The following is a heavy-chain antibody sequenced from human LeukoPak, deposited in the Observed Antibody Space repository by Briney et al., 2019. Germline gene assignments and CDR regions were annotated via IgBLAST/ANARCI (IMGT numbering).Heavy chain of an antibody. CDR2: ISGSGGST. CDR3: AKEMGMAVAGTDY. D-gene: IGHD6-19*01. V-gene: IGHV3-23*01. CDR1: GFTFSSYG. J-gene: IGHJ4*02. Sequence: PGGSLRLSCAASGFTFSSYGMSWVRQAPGKGLEWVSAISGSGGSTYFADSVKGRFTISRDNSKNTLYLQMNSLRADDTAVYYCAKEMGMAVAGTDYWGQGTLVTVSS.